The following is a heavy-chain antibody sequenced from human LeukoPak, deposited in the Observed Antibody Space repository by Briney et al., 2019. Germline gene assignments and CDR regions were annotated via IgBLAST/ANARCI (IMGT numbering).Heavy chain of an antibody. Sequence: GGSLGLSCAASGFTFSSYSMNWVRQAPGKGLEWVSYISSSSSTIYYADSVKGRFTISRDNAKNSLYLQMNSLRAEDTAVYYCARDRLERRGAFDIWGQGTMVTVSS. CDR2: ISSSSSTI. J-gene: IGHJ3*02. D-gene: IGHD1-1*01. CDR3: ARDRLERRGAFDI. CDR1: GFTFSSYS. V-gene: IGHV3-48*04.